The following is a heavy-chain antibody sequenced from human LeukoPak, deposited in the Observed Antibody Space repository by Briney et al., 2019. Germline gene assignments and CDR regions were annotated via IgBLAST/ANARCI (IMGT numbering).Heavy chain of an antibody. Sequence: GGSLRLSCAASGFNFNTYSMNWVRRAPGKGLESVSYISSSSSIIYYADSVKGRFTISRDNAKNSLYLQMNSLRAEDTAVYYCARDYYFDSSGYPLDYWGQGTLVTVSS. CDR1: GFNFNTYS. D-gene: IGHD3-22*01. V-gene: IGHV3-48*04. J-gene: IGHJ4*02. CDR3: ARDYYFDSSGYPLDY. CDR2: ISSSSSII.